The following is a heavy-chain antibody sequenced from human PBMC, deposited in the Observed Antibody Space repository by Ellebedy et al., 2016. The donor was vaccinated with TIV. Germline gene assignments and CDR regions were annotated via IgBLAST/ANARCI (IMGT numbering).Heavy chain of an antibody. CDR1: GGSFSGYY. V-gene: IGHV4-34*01. D-gene: IGHD3-3*01. Sequence: SETLSLXCAVYGGSFSGYYWSWIRQPPGKGLEWIGEINHSGSTNYNPSLKSRVTISVDTSKNQFSLKLSSVTAADTAVYYCARGLGYDFWSGYYTRYYYYMDVWGKGTTVTVSS. CDR2: INHSGST. CDR3: ARGLGYDFWSGYYTRYYYYMDV. J-gene: IGHJ6*03.